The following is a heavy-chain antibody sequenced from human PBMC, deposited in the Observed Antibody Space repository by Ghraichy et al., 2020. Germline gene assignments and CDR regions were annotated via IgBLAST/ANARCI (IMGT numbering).Heavy chain of an antibody. CDR3: TRGYCSGGICYSFDH. D-gene: IGHD2-15*01. CDR2: IRSKANSYAT. J-gene: IGHJ4*02. Sequence: GESLNISYATSGLTFSDSAMHWVRQASGKGLEWVGRIRSKANSYATVYAASVKGRFTISRDDSKNTAYLQMNSLKTEDTALYYCTRGYCSGGICYSFDHWGQGTLVTVSS. V-gene: IGHV3-73*01. CDR1: GLTFSDSA.